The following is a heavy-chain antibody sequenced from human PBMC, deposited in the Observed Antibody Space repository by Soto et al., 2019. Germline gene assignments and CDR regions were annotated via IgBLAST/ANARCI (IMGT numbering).Heavy chain of an antibody. V-gene: IGHV3-30*18. CDR1: GLTFSNYG. CDR2: ISYDGSNE. J-gene: IGHJ4*02. CDR3: AEDSYYHDSTGYYIFDY. D-gene: IGHD3-22*01. Sequence: QVQLVESGGGVVQPGGSLRLSCAASGLTFSNYGMHWVRQAPGKGLEWVAHISYDGSNEHYVDSVKGRFTISRDNSKNXLYLQMTSLRAEDTAVYYCAEDSYYHDSTGYYIFDYWGQGTLVTVSS.